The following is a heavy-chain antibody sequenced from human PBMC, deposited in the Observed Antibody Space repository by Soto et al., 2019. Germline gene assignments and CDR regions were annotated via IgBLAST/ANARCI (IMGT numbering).Heavy chain of an antibody. CDR2: IYYSGST. CDR1: GGSISSYY. D-gene: IGHD6-13*01. V-gene: IGHV4-59*08. J-gene: IGHJ4*02. CDR3: AASIAAAGPSPLYYFDY. Sequence: GPGPDFSSETLSLTCTVSGGSISSYYWSWIRQPPGKGLEWIGYIYYSGSTNYNPSLKSRVTISVDTSKNQFSLKLSSVTAADTAVYYCAASIAAAGPSPLYYFDYWGQGTLVTVSS.